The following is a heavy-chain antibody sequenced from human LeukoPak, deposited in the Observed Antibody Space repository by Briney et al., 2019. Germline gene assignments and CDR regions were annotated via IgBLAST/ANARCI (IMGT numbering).Heavy chain of an antibody. CDR2: ISSSSSYI. CDR3: VRGGSGSGTYYYHY. J-gene: IGHJ4*02. Sequence: GGSLRLSCAASGFTFSSYSMNWVRQAPGKGLEWVSSISSSSSYIYYADSVKGRFTISRDNAKNSLDLQMNSLRAEDTAVYYCVRGGSGSGTYYYHYWGQGTLVTVSS. D-gene: IGHD1-26*01. V-gene: IGHV3-21*01. CDR1: GFTFSSYS.